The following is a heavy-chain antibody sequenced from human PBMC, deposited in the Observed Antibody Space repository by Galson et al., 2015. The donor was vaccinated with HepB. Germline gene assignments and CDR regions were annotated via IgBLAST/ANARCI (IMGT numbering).Heavy chain of an antibody. J-gene: IGHJ1*01. CDR3: VGAAGTDHAEYFQH. CDR1: GFTFSSYW. V-gene: IGHV3-74*01. CDR2: INSDGSST. Sequence: SLRLSCAASGFTFSSYWMHWVRQAPGKGLVWVSRINSDGSSTSYADSVKGRFTISRDNSKNTLYLQMNSLRAEDTAVYYCVGAAGTDHAEYFQHWGQGTLVTVSS. D-gene: IGHD6-13*01.